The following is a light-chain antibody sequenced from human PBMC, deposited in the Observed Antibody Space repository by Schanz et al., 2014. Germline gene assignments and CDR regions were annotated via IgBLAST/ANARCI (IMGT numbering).Light chain of an antibody. CDR3: QQSYSVPLT. Sequence: DIQMTQSPSSVTASVGDRVTITCRASQDIAIWLAWYQQSPGKAPKLLISAASGLQSGVPSRFVGSGSGTDFTLTISSLQPEDFATYYCQQSYSVPLTFGGGTKVAIK. V-gene: IGKV1-12*01. CDR1: QDIAIW. CDR2: AAS. J-gene: IGKJ4*01.